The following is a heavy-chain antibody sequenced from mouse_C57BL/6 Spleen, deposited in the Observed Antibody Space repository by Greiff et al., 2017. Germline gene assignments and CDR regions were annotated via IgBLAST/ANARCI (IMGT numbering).Heavy chain of an antibody. V-gene: IGHV1-39*01. CDR3: ARSGDYGSREGGYFDV. D-gene: IGHD1-1*01. J-gene: IGHJ1*03. Sequence: EVQLQQSGPELVKPGASVKISCKASGYSFTDYNMNWVKQSNGKSLEWIGVINPNYGTTSYNQKFKGKATLTVDQSSSTAYMQLNSLTSEDSAVYYCARSGDYGSREGGYFDVWGTGTTVTVSS. CDR1: GYSFTDYN. CDR2: INPNYGTT.